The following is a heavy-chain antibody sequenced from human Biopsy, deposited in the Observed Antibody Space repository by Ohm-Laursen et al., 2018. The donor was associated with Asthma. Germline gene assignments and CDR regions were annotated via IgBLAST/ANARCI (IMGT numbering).Heavy chain of an antibody. J-gene: IGHJ4*02. Sequence: SLRLSCSATGFTFRSYAMHWVRQAPGKGLEWVAVGGSYYDGGLKYYADSVNGRFTVSRDDSKNTLYLQMNSLRPDDTAVYYCARDVMEWYLPAFDFWGQGTLVTVSS. CDR3: ARDVMEWYLPAFDF. V-gene: IGHV3-30-3*01. D-gene: IGHD3-3*01. CDR1: GFTFRSYA. CDR2: GGSYYDGGLK.